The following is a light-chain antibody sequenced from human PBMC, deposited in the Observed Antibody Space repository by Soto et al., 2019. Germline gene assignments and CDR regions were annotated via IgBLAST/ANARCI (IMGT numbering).Light chain of an antibody. V-gene: IGKV1-27*01. CDR2: AAS. Sequence: DIQMTQSPSSLSASVGDRVTITCRASQGISSYLAWYRQKPGKVPKLLMYAASTLQSGVPSRFSGSGSGTEFTLTISSLQPDDFATYYCQQYNSYSWTFGQGTKVDIK. CDR3: QQYNSYSWT. CDR1: QGISSY. J-gene: IGKJ1*01.